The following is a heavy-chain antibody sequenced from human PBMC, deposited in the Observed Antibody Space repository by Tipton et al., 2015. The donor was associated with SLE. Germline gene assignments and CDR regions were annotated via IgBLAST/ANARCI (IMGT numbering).Heavy chain of an antibody. CDR3: AKDLSRYEYYFDY. Sequence: GSLRLSCAASGFTFNSYGMHWVRQAPGKGPEWVAFIWFDGSSKYYTASVKGRFTISRDNSKNTLYLQMNSLRAEDTAVYYCAKDLSRYEYYFDYWGQGTLVTFSS. CDR2: IWFDGSSK. D-gene: IGHD5-12*01. J-gene: IGHJ4*02. CDR1: GFTFNSYG. V-gene: IGHV3-30*02.